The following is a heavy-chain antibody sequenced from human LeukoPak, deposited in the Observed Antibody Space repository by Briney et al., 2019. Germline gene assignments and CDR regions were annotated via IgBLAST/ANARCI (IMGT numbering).Heavy chain of an antibody. CDR2: FDPEDGET. J-gene: IGHJ4*02. V-gene: IGHV1-24*01. D-gene: IGHD5-18*01. CDR3: AIDAWDTAMVNTPLDY. Sequence: GASVKVSCKASGYTFTSYGISWVRQAPGKGLEWMGGFDPEDGETIYAQKFQGRVTMTEDTSTDTAYMELSSLRSEDTAVYYCAIDAWDTAMVNTPLDYWGQGTLVTVSS. CDR1: GYTFTSYG.